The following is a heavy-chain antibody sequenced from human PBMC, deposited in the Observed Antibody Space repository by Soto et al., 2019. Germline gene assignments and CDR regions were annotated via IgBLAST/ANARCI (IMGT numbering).Heavy chain of an antibody. J-gene: IGHJ3*02. CDR3: AKDKDGRYCSSTSCYDAFDI. D-gene: IGHD2-2*01. Sequence: EVQLVESGGGLVQPGRSLRLSCVASGFTFDDYAMHWVRQAPGKGLEWVSGISWNSGSIGYADSVKGRFTISRDNAKKSLYLQMNSLRAEDTALYYCAKDKDGRYCSSTSCYDAFDIWGQGTMVTVSS. V-gene: IGHV3-9*01. CDR1: GFTFDDYA. CDR2: ISWNSGSI.